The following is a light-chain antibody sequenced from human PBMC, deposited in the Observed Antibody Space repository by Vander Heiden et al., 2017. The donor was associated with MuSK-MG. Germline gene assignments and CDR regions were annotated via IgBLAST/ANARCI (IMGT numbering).Light chain of an antibody. CDR1: QSISSW. J-gene: IGKJ1*01. V-gene: IGKV1-5*03. CDR2: KAS. Sequence: DIQMTQSPSTLSASVGDRFTITCRARQSISSWLAWYQQKPGKDPKLLIYKASSLESGVPSRFSGSGSGTEFTLTISSLQPDDFATYYCQQYNSYSPTWTFGQGTKVEIK. CDR3: QQYNSYSPTWT.